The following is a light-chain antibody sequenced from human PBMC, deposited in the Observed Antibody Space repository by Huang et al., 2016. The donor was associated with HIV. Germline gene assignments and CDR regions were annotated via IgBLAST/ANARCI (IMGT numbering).Light chain of an antibody. CDR1: QSISTY. CDR3: QQSYSALSS. Sequence: IQMTQSPTSLSASVGDRVSIACRASQSISTYLNWYQQKPGEAPKLLISSASSLHSGVPSRFSGSGSGTDFTLTIWGLQLDDFATYYCQQSYSALSSFGPGTRL. J-gene: IGKJ5*01. V-gene: IGKV1-39*01. CDR2: SAS.